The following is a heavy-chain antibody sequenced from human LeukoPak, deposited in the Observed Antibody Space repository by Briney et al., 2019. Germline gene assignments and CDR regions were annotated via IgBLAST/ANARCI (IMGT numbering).Heavy chain of an antibody. Sequence: SVKVSCKASGGTFSSYAISWVRQAPGQGLEWMGGIIPIFGTANYAKKFQGRVTITTDESTSTAYMELSSLRSEDTAVYYCARATYGSGSYTINKNWFDPWGQGTLVTVSS. CDR1: GGTFSSYA. J-gene: IGHJ5*02. D-gene: IGHD3-10*01. CDR2: IIPIFGTA. CDR3: ARATYGSGSYTINKNWFDP. V-gene: IGHV1-69*05.